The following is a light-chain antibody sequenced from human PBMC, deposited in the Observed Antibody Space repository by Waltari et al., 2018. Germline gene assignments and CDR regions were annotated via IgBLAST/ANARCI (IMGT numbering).Light chain of an antibody. Sequence: EIVLTQSPATLSLSPGESATLSCRASQSVGRSLAWYQQKPGQAPRLVLYAASNRATGIPDRFSDSNSGTDFSLTISSLEAEDFAVYYCQQRSIWPWTFGLGTKVEVK. CDR3: QQRSIWPWT. CDR2: AAS. CDR1: QSVGRS. V-gene: IGKV3-11*01. J-gene: IGKJ1*01.